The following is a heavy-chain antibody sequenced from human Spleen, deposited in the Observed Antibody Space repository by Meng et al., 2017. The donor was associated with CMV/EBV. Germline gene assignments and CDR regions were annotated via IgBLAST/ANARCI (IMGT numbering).Heavy chain of an antibody. CDR2: ISSSSSYI. CDR3: ARGHIVVVPAAPGYYGMDV. Sequence: GESLKISCAASGFTFSSYSMNWVRQAPGKGLEWVSSISSSSSYIYYADSVKGRFTISRDNAKNSLYLQMNSLRAEDTAVYYCARGHIVVVPAAPGYYGMDVWGQGTTVTVSS. CDR1: GFTFSSYS. J-gene: IGHJ6*02. D-gene: IGHD2-2*01. V-gene: IGHV3-21*01.